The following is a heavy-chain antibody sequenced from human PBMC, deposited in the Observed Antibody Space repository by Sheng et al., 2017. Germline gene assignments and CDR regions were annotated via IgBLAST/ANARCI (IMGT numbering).Heavy chain of an antibody. Sequence: QVQLVQSGAEVKKPGSSVKVSCKASGGTFSSYAISWVRQAPGQGLEWMGGIIPIFGTANYAQKFQGRVTITADESTSTAYMELSSLRSEDTAVYYCARAYYYGSGSNYYYGMDVWGPRGPRVTVSS. CDR1: GGTFSSYA. CDR2: IIPIFGTA. D-gene: IGHD3-10*01. CDR3: ARAYYYGSGSNYYYGMDV. V-gene: IGHV1-69*13. J-gene: IGHJ6*01.